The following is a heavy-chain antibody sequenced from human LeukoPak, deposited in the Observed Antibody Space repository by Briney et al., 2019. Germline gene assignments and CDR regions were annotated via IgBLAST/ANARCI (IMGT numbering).Heavy chain of an antibody. CDR3: AKDIPQYASGWFLGGFDS. CDR2: IRYDESNK. J-gene: IGHJ4*02. CDR1: GFTFSNYG. D-gene: IGHD6-19*01. Sequence: PGGSLRLSCAASGFTFSNYGMHWVRQAPGKGLEWVAFIRYDESNKYYADSVKGRFTISRDNSKNTLYLQMNSLRAEDTAVYYCAKDIPQYASGWFLGGFDSWGQGTLVTVSS. V-gene: IGHV3-30*02.